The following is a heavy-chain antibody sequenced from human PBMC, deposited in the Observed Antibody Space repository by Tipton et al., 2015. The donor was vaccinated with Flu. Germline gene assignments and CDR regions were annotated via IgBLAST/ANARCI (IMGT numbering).Heavy chain of an antibody. V-gene: IGHV3-7*03. CDR2: IKKDGSVK. CDR1: GFTLSLYW. CDR3: ARQLGGGDCY. D-gene: IGHD2-21*01. Sequence: SLRLSCAASGFTLSLYWMTWVRRAPGKGLEWVANIKKDGSVKYYVDSVKGRFTISRDNAKNSLYLQMNSLRAEDTAVYYCARQLGGGDCYWGQGTLVTVSS. J-gene: IGHJ4*02.